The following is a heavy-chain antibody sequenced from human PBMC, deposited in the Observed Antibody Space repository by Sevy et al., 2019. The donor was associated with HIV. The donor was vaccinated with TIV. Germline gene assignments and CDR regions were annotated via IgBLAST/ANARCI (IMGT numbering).Heavy chain of an antibody. CDR3: AREAHYYDSSGYYRNAFDI. D-gene: IGHD3-22*01. V-gene: IGHV3-7*01. CDR2: IKQDGSEK. Sequence: GGSLRLSCAASGFTFSSYWMSWVRQAPGKGLEWVANIKQDGSEKYYVHSVKGRFTISRDNAKNSLYLQMNSLRAEDTAVYYCAREAHYYDSSGYYRNAFDIWGQGTMVTVSS. J-gene: IGHJ3*02. CDR1: GFTFSSYW.